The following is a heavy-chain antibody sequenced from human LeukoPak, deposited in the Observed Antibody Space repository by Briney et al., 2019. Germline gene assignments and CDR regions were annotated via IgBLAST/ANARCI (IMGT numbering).Heavy chain of an antibody. CDR2: IIPILGIA. Sequence: ASVKVSCKASGGTFSSYAISWVRQAPGQGLEWMGRIIPILGIANYARKFQGRVTITADKSTSTAYMELSSLRSEDTAVYYCARLGHGSGRLSLDYWGQGTLVTVSS. V-gene: IGHV1-69*04. CDR3: ARLGHGSGRLSLDY. CDR1: GGTFSSYA. J-gene: IGHJ4*02. D-gene: IGHD3-10*01.